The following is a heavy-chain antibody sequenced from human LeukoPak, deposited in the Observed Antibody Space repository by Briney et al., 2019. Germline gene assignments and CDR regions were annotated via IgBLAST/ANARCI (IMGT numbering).Heavy chain of an antibody. CDR2: ISAYNGNT. CDR1: GGTFSSYA. D-gene: IGHD3-3*01. Sequence: GASVKVSCKASGGTFSSYAISWVRQAPGQGLEWMGWISAYNGNTNYAQKLQGRVTMTTDTSTSTAYMELRSLRSDDTAVYYCARTHSITIFGVVIFYNWFDPWGQGTLVTVSS. CDR3: ARTHSITIFGVVIFYNWFDP. J-gene: IGHJ5*02. V-gene: IGHV1-18*01.